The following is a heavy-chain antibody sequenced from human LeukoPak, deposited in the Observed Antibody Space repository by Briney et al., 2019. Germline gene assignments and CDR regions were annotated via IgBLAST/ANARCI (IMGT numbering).Heavy chain of an antibody. CDR1: GGSIDSYY. J-gene: IGHJ4*02. Sequence: SETLSLTCTVSGGSIDSYYWSWIRQPPGKGLEWIGYIYYSGNTNYNPSLKSRVTILVDTSKNHFSLKLSSVTAADTAVYYCARELDYWGQGTLVTVSS. CDR3: ARELDY. V-gene: IGHV4-59*12. CDR2: IYYSGNT.